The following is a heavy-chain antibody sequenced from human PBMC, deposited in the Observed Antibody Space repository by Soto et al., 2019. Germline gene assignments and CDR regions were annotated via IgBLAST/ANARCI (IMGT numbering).Heavy chain of an antibody. CDR1: GGSISSYY. CDR2: IYYSGST. Sequence: PSGTLSLTCAVSGGSISSYYWSWIRQPPGKGLEWIGYIYYSGSTNYNPSLKSRVTISVDTSKNQFSLKLSSVTAADTAVYYCARRWGYTFDYWGQGTLVTVSS. CDR3: ARRWGYTFDY. J-gene: IGHJ4*02. D-gene: IGHD5-12*01. V-gene: IGHV4-59*08.